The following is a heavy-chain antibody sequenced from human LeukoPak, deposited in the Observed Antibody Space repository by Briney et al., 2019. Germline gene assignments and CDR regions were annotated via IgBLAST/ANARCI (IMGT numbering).Heavy chain of an antibody. J-gene: IGHJ4*02. CDR1: GGSISSGYY. D-gene: IGHD1-26*01. CDR3: ARVGGSYLFDY. CDR2: IYHSGST. Sequence: PSETLSLTCTVSGGSISSGYYWGWIRQPPGKGLEWIGSIYHSGSTYYNPSLKSRVTISVDTSKNQFSLKLSSVTAADTAVYYCARVGGSYLFDYWGQGTLVTVSS. V-gene: IGHV4-38-2*02.